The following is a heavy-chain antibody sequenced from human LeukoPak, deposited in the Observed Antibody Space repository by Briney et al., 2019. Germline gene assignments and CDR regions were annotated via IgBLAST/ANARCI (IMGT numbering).Heavy chain of an antibody. CDR3: ARDGGYCSGGVCYTLLDH. V-gene: IGHV3-21*01. J-gene: IGHJ4*02. Sequence: PGGSLRLSCEASGFTFSSYSMNWVRQAPGKGLEWVSSISSSSRYIYYAASLRGRFTISRDNARNSLYLQVNALRVGDTAIYYCARDGGYCSGGVCYTLLDHWGQGTLVTVSS. D-gene: IGHD2-8*02. CDR2: ISSSSRYI. CDR1: GFTFSSYS.